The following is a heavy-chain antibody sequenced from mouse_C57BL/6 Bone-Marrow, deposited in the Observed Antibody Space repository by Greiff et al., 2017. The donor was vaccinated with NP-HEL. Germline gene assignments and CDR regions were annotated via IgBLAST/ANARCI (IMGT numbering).Heavy chain of an antibody. CDR1: GYTFTSYD. V-gene: IGHV1-85*01. CDR2: IYPRDGST. Sequence: QVHVKQSGPELVKPGASVKLSCKASGYTFTSYDINWVKQRPGQGLVWIGWIYPRDGSTKYNEKFKGKATLTVATSSSTAYMALHSLTSEDSAVYFCARSGNWDYFDYWGQGTTLTVSS. CDR3: ARSGNWDYFDY. D-gene: IGHD4-1*01. J-gene: IGHJ2*01.